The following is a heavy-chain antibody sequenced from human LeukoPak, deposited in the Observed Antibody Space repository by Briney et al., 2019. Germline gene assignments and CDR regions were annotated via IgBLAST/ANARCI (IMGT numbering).Heavy chain of an antibody. CDR3: ARVREDPWNSAPHAFDI. Sequence: SETLSLTCTVSGGSISSYYWSWIRQPAGKGLEWIGRIYTSGSTNYNPSLTSRVTISVDTSKNQFSLKLSTVTAADTAVYYCARVREDPWNSAPHAFDIWGQGTMVTVSS. V-gene: IGHV4-4*07. J-gene: IGHJ3*02. D-gene: IGHD1-1*01. CDR1: GGSISSYY. CDR2: IYTSGST.